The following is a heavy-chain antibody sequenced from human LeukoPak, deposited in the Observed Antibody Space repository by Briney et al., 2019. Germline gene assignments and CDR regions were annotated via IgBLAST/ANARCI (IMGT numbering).Heavy chain of an antibody. CDR2: IHYSGST. V-gene: IGHV4-61*01. CDR1: GGSVSGGNYY. D-gene: IGHD1-7*01. CDR3: TRTGSTGGY. J-gene: IGHJ4*02. Sequence: SETLSLTCTVSGGSVSGGNYYCSWIRQSPGKGLEWIGYIHYSGSTVYNPSLKSRVTMSIDTSKNQFSLNQSSATAADTAVYYCTRTGSTGGYWGQGTLVTVSS.